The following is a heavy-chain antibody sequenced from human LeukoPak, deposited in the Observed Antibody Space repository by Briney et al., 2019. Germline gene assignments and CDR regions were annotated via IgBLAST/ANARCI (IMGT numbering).Heavy chain of an antibody. V-gene: IGHV3-73*01. CDR1: GFTSSGSA. CDR3: TRPSPGYSYGQA. J-gene: IGHJ5*02. D-gene: IGHD5-18*01. CDR2: IRSKANSYAT. Sequence: GGSLKLSCAASGFTSSGSAMHWVRQASEKGLEWVGRIRSKANSYATAYAASVKGRFTISRDDSKNTAYLQMNSLKTEDTAVYYCTRPSPGYSYGQAWGQGTLVTVSS.